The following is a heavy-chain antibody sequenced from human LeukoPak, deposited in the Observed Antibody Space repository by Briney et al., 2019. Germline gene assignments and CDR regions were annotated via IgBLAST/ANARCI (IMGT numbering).Heavy chain of an antibody. D-gene: IGHD4-11*01. J-gene: IGHJ3*02. CDR3: ASPYRSSRGAFDI. CDR1: GFTFSNYA. Sequence: PGGSLRLSCAPSGFTFSNYAMSWVRQAPGKGLELVSIISGSGSLTDYADSVRGRFTISRDNSKNTLYLQMNSLRADDTAVYYCASPYRSSRGAFDIWGQGTMVTVSS. CDR2: ISGSGSLT. V-gene: IGHV3-23*01.